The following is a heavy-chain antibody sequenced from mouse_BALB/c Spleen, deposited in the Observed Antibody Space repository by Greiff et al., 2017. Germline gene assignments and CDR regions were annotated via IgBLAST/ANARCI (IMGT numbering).Heavy chain of an antibody. CDR2: IDPENGNT. V-gene: IGHV14-1*02. J-gene: IGHJ2*01. D-gene: IGHD1-1*01. Sequence: EVQLQQSGAELVRPGALVKLSCKASGFNIKDYNMHWVKQRPEQGLEWIGWIDPENGNTIYDPKFQGKASITADTSSNTAYLQLSSLSSEDTAVYYCARGTTVVEYFDYWGQGTTLTVSS. CDR1: GFNIKDYN. CDR3: ARGTTVVEYFDY.